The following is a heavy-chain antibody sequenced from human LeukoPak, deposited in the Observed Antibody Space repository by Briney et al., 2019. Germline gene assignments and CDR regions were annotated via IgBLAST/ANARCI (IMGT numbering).Heavy chain of an antibody. D-gene: IGHD3-9*01. J-gene: IGHJ5*02. CDR3: ARRARALRYFDWLSWFDP. Sequence: SETLSLTCAVYGGSFSGYYWSWIRQPPGKGLEWIGEINHSGSTNYNPSLKSRVTISVDTSKNQFSLKLSSVTAADTAVYYCARRARALRYFDWLSWFDPWGQGTLVTVSS. CDR2: INHSGST. V-gene: IGHV4-34*01. CDR1: GGSFSGYY.